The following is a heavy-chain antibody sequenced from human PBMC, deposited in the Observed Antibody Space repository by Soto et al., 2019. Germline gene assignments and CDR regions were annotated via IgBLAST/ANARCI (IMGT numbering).Heavy chain of an antibody. CDR1: GFTFSSYG. CDR2: ISYDGSNK. V-gene: IGHV3-30*18. CDR3: AKTHIAAAGPNPDY. D-gene: IGHD6-13*01. Sequence: GGSLRLSCAASGFTFSSYGMHWVRQAPGKGLERVGVISYDGSNKYYADSVKGRFTISRDNSKNTLSLQMNSLRAEDTAVYYCAKTHIAAAGPNPDYWGQGTLVTVSS. J-gene: IGHJ4*02.